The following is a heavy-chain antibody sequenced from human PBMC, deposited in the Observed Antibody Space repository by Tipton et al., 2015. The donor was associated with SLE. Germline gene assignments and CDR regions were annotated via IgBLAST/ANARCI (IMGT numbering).Heavy chain of an antibody. CDR1: GGSISSHY. CDR3: ARGFYTDTSGNYGCFDI. V-gene: IGHV4-59*11. J-gene: IGHJ3*02. CDR2: IYYSGST. Sequence: TLSLTCTVSGGSISSHYWSWIRQPPGKGLEWIGYIYYSGSTNYNPSLKSRVTISVDTSKNQLSLRLNSVTAADTAVYYCARGFYTDTSGNYGCFDIWGQGTMVPVSS. D-gene: IGHD3-22*01.